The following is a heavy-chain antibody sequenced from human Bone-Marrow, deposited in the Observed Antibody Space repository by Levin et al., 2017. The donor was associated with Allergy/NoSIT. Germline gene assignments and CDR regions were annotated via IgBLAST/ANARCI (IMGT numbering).Heavy chain of an antibody. Sequence: PGGSLRLSCAASGFTFSSYSMNWVRQAPGKGLEWVSSISSSSSYIYYADSVKGRFTISRDNAKNSLYLQMNSLRAEDTAVYYCASKGTIVVVPAAHPRGDYVAGNYYMDGWGKGTTVTVSS. D-gene: IGHD2-2*01. CDR3: ASKGTIVVVPAAHPRGDYVAGNYYMDG. V-gene: IGHV3-21*01. J-gene: IGHJ6*03. CDR1: GFTFSSYS. CDR2: ISSSSSYI.